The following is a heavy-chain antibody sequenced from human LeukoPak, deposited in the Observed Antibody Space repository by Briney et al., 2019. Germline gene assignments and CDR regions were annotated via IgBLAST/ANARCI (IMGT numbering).Heavy chain of an antibody. V-gene: IGHV4-34*01. CDR3: ARVGATVTTSWFDP. J-gene: IGHJ5*02. D-gene: IGHD4-17*01. CDR1: GGSFSGYY. CDR2: INHSGST. Sequence: SETLSLTCAVYGGSFSGYYWGWIRQPPGKGLEWIGEINHSGSTNYNPSLKSRVTISVDTSKNQFSLKLSSVTAADTAVYYCARVGATVTTSWFDPWGQGTLVTVSS.